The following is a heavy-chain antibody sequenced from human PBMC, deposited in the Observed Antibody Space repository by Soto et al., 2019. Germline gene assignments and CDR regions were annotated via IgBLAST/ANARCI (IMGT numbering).Heavy chain of an antibody. D-gene: IGHD3-10*02. CDR2: IYYSGST. Sequence: QVQLQESGPGLVKPSETLSLTCTVSGGSISSYYWSWIRQPPGKGLEWIGYIYYSGSTNYNPSLRSRVPISVDPSKNQFPLKRSPVTAADTAVYYCARHGMFGGGGYYYGMDVWGQGTTVTVSS. V-gene: IGHV4-59*08. J-gene: IGHJ6*02. CDR1: GGSISSYY. CDR3: ARHGMFGGGGYYYGMDV.